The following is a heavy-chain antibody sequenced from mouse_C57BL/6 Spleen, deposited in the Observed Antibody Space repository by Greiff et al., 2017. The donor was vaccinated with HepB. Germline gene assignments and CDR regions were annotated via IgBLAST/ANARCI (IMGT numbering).Heavy chain of an antibody. D-gene: IGHD1-1*01. CDR3: AATVVAYYAMDY. V-gene: IGHV5-17*01. Sequence: EVKLVESGGGLVKPGGSLKLSCAASGFTFSDYGMHWVRQAPEKGLEWVAYISSGSSTTYYADTVKGRFTISRDNAKNTLFLQMTSLRSEDTAVYYCAATVVAYYAMDYWGQGTSVTVSS. CDR1: GFTFSDYG. CDR2: ISSGSSTT. J-gene: IGHJ4*01.